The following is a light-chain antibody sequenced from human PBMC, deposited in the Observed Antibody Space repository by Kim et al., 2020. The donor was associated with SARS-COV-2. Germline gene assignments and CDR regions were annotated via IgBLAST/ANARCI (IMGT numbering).Light chain of an antibody. J-gene: IGKJ4*01. CDR2: DAS. Sequence: ASAGDRVTITCRASQAGSGYLAWYQQKPGKAPTLLIYDASTLQSGVPSRFSGSGSGTDYTLTISHLQSEDFATYYCQQYYTYPLSFGGGTKVDIK. CDR3: QQYYTYPLS. CDR1: QAGSGY. V-gene: IGKV1-8*01.